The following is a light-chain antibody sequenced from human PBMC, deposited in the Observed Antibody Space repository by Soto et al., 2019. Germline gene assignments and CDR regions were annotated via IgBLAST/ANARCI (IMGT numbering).Light chain of an antibody. J-gene: IGKJ4*01. CDR1: QSISSSS. V-gene: IGKV3-20*01. CDR2: GAS. Sequence: EIVLTQSPGPLSLSPGERASLSCRTSQSISSSSLAWYQQRPGQPPRLLIYGASRRATGVPDRFTGSGSGTDFTLTISRLEPEDFAVYYCQQYPAAPLTFGGGTKVEIK. CDR3: QQYPAAPLT.